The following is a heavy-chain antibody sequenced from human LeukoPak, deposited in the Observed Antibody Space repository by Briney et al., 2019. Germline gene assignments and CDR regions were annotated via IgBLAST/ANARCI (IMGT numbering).Heavy chain of an antibody. J-gene: IGHJ4*02. Sequence: SETLSLTSTVSGGSISSSRYYWGWIRQPPGEGVEWIGSIYYSGSTHYTPSLKSRVTISVDTSKNQFSLKLSSVTAADTAVYYLASRSSSGYSDGYREDYWGQGTLVTVSS. D-gene: IGHD5-18*01. CDR3: ASRSSSGYSDGYREDY. CDR1: GGSISSSRYY. V-gene: IGHV4-39*01. CDR2: IYYSGST.